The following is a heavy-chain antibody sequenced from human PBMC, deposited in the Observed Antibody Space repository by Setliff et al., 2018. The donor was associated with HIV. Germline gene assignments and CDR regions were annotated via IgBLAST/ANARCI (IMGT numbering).Heavy chain of an antibody. V-gene: IGHV4-34*01. D-gene: IGHD4-17*01. CDR3: ARHSPVTTEDYMDV. CDR2: INHSGST. J-gene: IGHJ6*03. CDR1: GGSFSGYY. Sequence: SETLSLTCAVYGGSFSGYYWSWIRQPPGKGLEWIGEINHSGSTNYNPSLKSRVTISVDTSKNQFSLRLTSVSAADTGLYFFARHSPVTTEDYMDVWGKGTTVTVSS.